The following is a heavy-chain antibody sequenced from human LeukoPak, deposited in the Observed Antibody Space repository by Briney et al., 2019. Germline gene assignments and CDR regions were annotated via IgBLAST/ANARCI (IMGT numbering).Heavy chain of an antibody. CDR3: ARSQQLVYWFDP. CDR1: GYTFTGYY. Sequence: ASVKVSCKASGYTFTGYYMHWVRQAPGQGLEWMGWINPNSGGTNYAQKFQGRVTMTRDTSISTAYMELSRLRSDDTAVYYCARSQQLVYWFDPWGQGTLVTVSS. D-gene: IGHD6-13*01. CDR2: INPNSGGT. V-gene: IGHV1-2*02. J-gene: IGHJ5*02.